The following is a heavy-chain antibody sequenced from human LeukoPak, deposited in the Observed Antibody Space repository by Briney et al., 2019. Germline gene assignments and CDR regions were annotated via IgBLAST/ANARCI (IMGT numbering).Heavy chain of an antibody. CDR3: EKEDKGYSFGFDAFDT. D-gene: IGHD5-18*01. CDR2: IRYDGTSK. Sequence: PGGSLRLSCATSGFPFRAYGIHWVRQAAGKGLEWVAFIRYDGTSKYYIDSVKGRFSISRDTSMNTVSLQMNSLRDEDTAVYYCEKEDKGYSFGFDAFDTWGQGTMVTVSA. V-gene: IGHV3-30*02. J-gene: IGHJ3*02. CDR1: GFPFRAYG.